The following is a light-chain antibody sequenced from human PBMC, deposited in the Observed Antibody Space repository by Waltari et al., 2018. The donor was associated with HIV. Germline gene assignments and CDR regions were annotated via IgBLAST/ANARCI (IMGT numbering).Light chain of an antibody. J-gene: IGKJ4*01. CDR3: QQGSSWPLT. Sequence: EIVLTQSPATLSLSPGERATLSCRASHSVSSYLAWYQKKGGQAPRLLVYDASSRASGIPAMCRGSGSGTDFTLTISSLEPEDFAVYYCQQGSSWPLTFGGGTKVEIK. CDR2: DAS. CDR1: HSVSSY. V-gene: IGKV3-11*01.